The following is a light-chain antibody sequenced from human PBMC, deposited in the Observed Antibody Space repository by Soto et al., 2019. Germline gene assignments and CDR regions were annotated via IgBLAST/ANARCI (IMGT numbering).Light chain of an antibody. CDR1: QSVSSN. Sequence: EMVMTQSPATLSVSPGERATLSCRASQSVSSNLAWYQQKPDQAPRLLXYGASTRATGIPARFSGSGSGTEFTLTISSLQSEDFAVYYCQQYHNWPTITFGQGTRLEIK. CDR2: GAS. CDR3: QQYHNWPTIT. J-gene: IGKJ5*01. V-gene: IGKV3-15*01.